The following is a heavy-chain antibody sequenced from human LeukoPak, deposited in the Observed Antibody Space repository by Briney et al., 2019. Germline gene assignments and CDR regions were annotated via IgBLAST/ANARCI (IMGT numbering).Heavy chain of an antibody. Sequence: PGGSLRLSCTASGFTLSGFGMHWVRQAPGKGLEWVSLISDDGTNKDYTDSVKGRFTISRDTSKNTPYLQMSSLRDEDTAVYYCENSLQPYIDCQKLLPESFEYPGHGTPVSVSS. D-gene: IGHD2-21*01. CDR1: GFTLSGFG. J-gene: IGHJ4*01. CDR2: ISDDGTNK. V-gene: IGHV3-30*18. CDR3: ENSLQPYIDCQKLLPESFEY.